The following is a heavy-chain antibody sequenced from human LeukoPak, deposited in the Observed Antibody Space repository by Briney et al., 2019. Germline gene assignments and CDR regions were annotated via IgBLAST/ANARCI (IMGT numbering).Heavy chain of an antibody. CDR1: GFTVSSSY. V-gene: IGHV3-53*01. CDR3: ARESTVTTPYFDY. Sequence: GGSLSLSCAASGFTVSSSYMSWVRQAPGKGLEWVSVIYSGGSTYYADSVKGRFTISRDNSKNTLYLQMNSLRAEDTAVYYCARESTVTTPYFDYWGQGTLVTVAS. J-gene: IGHJ4*02. D-gene: IGHD4-17*01. CDR2: IYSGGST.